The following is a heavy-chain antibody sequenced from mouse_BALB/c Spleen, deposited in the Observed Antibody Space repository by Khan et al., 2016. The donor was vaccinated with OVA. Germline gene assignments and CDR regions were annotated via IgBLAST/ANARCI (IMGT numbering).Heavy chain of an antibody. CDR2: INPSSGYT. CDR3: AKDRIDY. J-gene: IGHJ2*01. V-gene: IGHV1-7*01. CDR1: GYTFTSYW. Sequence: VELVESGAELAKPGASVKMSCKASGYTFTSYWMHWVKQGPGQGLEWIGYINPSSGYTEYNQNFKDKATLTADKSSSTAYMQLSSLTSEDSAVYYFAKDRIDYWGQGTTLTVSS.